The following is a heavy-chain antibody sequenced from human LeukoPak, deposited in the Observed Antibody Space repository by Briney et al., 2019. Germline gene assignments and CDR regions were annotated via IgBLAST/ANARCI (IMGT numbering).Heavy chain of an antibody. D-gene: IGHD5-24*01. J-gene: IGHJ3*02. CDR1: GGSISSGGYY. CDR2: IYHSGST. CDR3: ARWGMATILGAFDI. Sequence: PSETLSLTCTVSGGSISSGGYYWSWIRQPPGKGLEWIGYIYHSGSTYYNPSLKSRVTISVDRSKNQFSLKLSSVTAADTAVYYCARWGMATILGAFDIWGQGTMVTVSS. V-gene: IGHV4-30-2*01.